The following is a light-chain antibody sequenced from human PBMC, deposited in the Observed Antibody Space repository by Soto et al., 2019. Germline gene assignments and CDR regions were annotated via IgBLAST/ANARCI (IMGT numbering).Light chain of an antibody. Sequence: QSALTQPASVSGSPGQSITISYTGTSTDVGGYKYVSWYQQHTGKAPKLLIYDVNDRPSGVSIRFSGSKSGNAASLTISGLQPEDEAVYYCSSKTSSSTRLIFGGGTKVTVL. CDR2: DVN. V-gene: IGLV2-14*03. J-gene: IGLJ2*01. CDR1: STDVGGYKY. CDR3: SSKTSSSTRLI.